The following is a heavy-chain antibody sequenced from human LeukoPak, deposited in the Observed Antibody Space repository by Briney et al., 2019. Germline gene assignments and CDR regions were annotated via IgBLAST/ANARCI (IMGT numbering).Heavy chain of an antibody. V-gene: IGHV3-48*01. D-gene: IGHD3-3*01. J-gene: IGHJ3*02. CDR1: GFTFSSYS. CDR3: AKDPYDFWSGYHDAFDI. Sequence: PGGSLRLSCAASGFTFSSYSMNWVRQAPGKGLEWVSYISSSSSTIYYADSVKGRFTISRDNAKNSLYLQMNSLRAEDTAVYYCAKDPYDFWSGYHDAFDIWGQGTMVTVSS. CDR2: ISSSSSTI.